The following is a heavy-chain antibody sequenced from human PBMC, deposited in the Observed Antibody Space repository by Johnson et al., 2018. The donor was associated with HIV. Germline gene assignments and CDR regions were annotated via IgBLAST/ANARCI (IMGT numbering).Heavy chain of an antibody. CDR2: TSYDGSKK. D-gene: IGHD3-22*01. Sequence: QVQLVESGGGLVQPGRSLRLSCAASGFTFSSYAMHWVRQAPGKGLEWVAVTSYDGSKKYYADSVKGRFTISRDNSKNTLYLQMNSLRAEDTAVYYCAKDITMIRAGAFDIWGQGTMVTVSS. CDR1: GFTFSSYA. J-gene: IGHJ3*02. CDR3: AKDITMIRAGAFDI. V-gene: IGHV3-30*04.